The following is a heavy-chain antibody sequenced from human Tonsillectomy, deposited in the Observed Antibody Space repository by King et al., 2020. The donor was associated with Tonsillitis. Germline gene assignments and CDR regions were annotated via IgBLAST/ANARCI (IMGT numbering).Heavy chain of an antibody. CDR2: INGDGGST. Sequence: VQLVESGGGVVQPVGSLRLSCAASGFTFDDHAMHWVRQAPGKGLEWVSLINGDGGSTYYADSVKGRFTISRDNSKNSLYLQMNSLRTEDTALYYCEKAPGRWLHDAFDIWGQGTVVTVSS. D-gene: IGHD4-23*01. V-gene: IGHV3-43*02. CDR3: EKAPGRWLHDAFDI. J-gene: IGHJ3*02. CDR1: GFTFDDHA.